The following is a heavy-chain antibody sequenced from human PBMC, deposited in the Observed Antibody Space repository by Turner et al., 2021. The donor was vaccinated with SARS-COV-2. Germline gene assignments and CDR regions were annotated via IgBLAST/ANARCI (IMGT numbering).Heavy chain of an antibody. CDR3: ASMDYGGDAGHAFDI. D-gene: IGHD4-17*01. Sequence: QVQLVPSGAEVKQPGSSVKVSCKVSGGTFSSYSINWVRQAPGQGLEWMGGIIPMYDTTTYAQRFRGRVTITADESTGTAYMELTRLISGDTAIYFCASMDYGGDAGHAFDIWAQGTWVTVSS. CDR2: IIPMYDTT. J-gene: IGHJ3*02. V-gene: IGHV1-69*01. CDR1: GGTFSSYS.